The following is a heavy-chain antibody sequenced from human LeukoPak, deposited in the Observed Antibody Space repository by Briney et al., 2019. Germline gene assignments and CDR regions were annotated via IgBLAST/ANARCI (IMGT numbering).Heavy chain of an antibody. V-gene: IGHV3-23*01. CDR3: ARSPGQQQLVPFDY. Sequence: PGGSLRLSCAASGFTLSSYAMSWVRQAPGKGLEWVSGISGSGGSTYHADSVKGRFTISRDNSKNTLYLQMGSLRAEDMAVYYCARSPGQQQLVPFDYWGQGTLVTVSS. J-gene: IGHJ4*02. CDR2: ISGSGGST. CDR1: GFTLSSYA. D-gene: IGHD6-13*01.